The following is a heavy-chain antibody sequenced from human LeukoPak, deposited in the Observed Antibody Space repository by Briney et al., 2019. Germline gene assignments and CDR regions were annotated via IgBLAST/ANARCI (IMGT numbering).Heavy chain of an antibody. V-gene: IGHV4-34*01. D-gene: IGHD1-26*01. CDR1: GGSFSGYY. Sequence: EPSETLSLTCAVYGGSFSGYYWSWIRQPPGKGLEWIGEINHSGSTNYNPSLKSRVTISVDTSKNQFSLKLSSVTAADTAVYYCARGYYYYYYMDVWGKGTTVTVSS. J-gene: IGHJ6*03. CDR2: INHSGST. CDR3: ARGYYYYYYMDV.